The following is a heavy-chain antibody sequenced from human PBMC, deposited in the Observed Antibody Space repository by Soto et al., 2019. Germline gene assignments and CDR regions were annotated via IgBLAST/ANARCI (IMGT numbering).Heavy chain of an antibody. J-gene: IGHJ4*02. D-gene: IGHD6-19*01. V-gene: IGHV3-7*01. CDR1: GFTFRSYW. CDR3: VRDGSSGWHFAS. CDR2: VRQDGSQK. Sequence: GVTLRLSGEACGFTFRSYWMSGVREAPGKGREWVANVRQDGSQKYLVDSVKGRFTTSRDNAKNSMYLQMNSLRAEDTAVYYCVRDGSSGWHFASWGKGTLVTVSS.